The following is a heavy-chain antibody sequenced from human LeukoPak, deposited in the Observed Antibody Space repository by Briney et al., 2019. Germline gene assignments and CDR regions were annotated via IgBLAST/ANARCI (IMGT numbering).Heavy chain of an antibody. J-gene: IGHJ1*01. V-gene: IGHV1-46*01. Sequence: GASVKVSCKASGYTFTGYYMHWVRQAPGQGLAWMGIINPSGGSASYAQKFQGRVTMTRDTSTSTVYMELSSLRSEDTAVYYCAIHPPLSPPGSEYFQHWGQGTLVTVSS. CDR2: INPSGGSA. D-gene: IGHD5-18*01. CDR3: AIHPPLSPPGSEYFQH. CDR1: GYTFTGYY.